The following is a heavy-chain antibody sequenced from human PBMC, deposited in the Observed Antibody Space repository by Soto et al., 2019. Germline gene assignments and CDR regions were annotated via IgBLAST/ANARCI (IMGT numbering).Heavy chain of an antibody. CDR2: IYYSGST. CDR3: ASFVDTPNWFDP. D-gene: IGHD5-18*01. Sequence: SETLSLTCTVSGGSISSSTYYWGWIRQPPGKGLEWIGSIYYSGSTYYNPSLKSRVTISVDTSKNQFSLKLSSVNAADTAVYYCASFVDTPNWFDPWGQGTLVTVSS. CDR1: GGSISSSTYY. V-gene: IGHV4-39*01. J-gene: IGHJ5*02.